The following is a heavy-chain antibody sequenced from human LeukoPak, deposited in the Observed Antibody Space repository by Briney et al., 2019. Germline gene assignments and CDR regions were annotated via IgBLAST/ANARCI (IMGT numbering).Heavy chain of an antibody. CDR3: AREWGYGCGGECFSGIQAYYGMDV. V-gene: IGHV3-7*03. J-gene: IGHJ6*02. D-gene: IGHD2-15*01. CDR2: IKHDGSEE. Sequence: GGSLRLSCAASGITFSSLWMSWFRQAPGKGLEWVADIKHDGSEEHYVDSVKGRFTISRDNAKNSLYLQMNRLRAEDTAIYYCAREWGYGCGGECFSGIQAYYGMDVWGQGTTVTVSS. CDR1: GITFSSLW.